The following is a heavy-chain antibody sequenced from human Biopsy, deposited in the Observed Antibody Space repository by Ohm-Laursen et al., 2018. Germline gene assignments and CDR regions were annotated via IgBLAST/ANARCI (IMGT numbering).Heavy chain of an antibody. Sequence: SQTLSLTCTVSGGSISSDYWSWIRQTPGKGLERMGYIYYSGSTNYNPSLKSRVTISVDTSKNQFSLRLNSVTAADTAVYYCARATNSTGWPYYYFYGMDVWGQGTTVTVSS. V-gene: IGHV4-59*01. CDR3: ARATNSTGWPYYYFYGMDV. D-gene: IGHD2/OR15-2a*01. CDR2: IYYSGST. J-gene: IGHJ6*02. CDR1: GGSISSDY.